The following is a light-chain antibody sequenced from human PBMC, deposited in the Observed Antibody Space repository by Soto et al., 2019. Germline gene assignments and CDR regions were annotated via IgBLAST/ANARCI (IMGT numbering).Light chain of an antibody. V-gene: IGLV2-8*01. CDR1: SSDVGGYNF. J-gene: IGLJ1*01. CDR3: SSYAGSHNYV. CDR2: EVS. Sequence: QSALTQPPSASGSPGQSVTVSCTGTSSDVGGYNFVSWYQHHPGKAPKLIIYEVSKRPSGVPDRFSGSKSGNTASLTVSGLQAEDEADYYCSSYAGSHNYVFGTGTKVTVL.